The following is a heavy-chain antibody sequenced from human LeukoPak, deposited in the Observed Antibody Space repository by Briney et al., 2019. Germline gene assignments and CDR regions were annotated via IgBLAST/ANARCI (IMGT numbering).Heavy chain of an antibody. Sequence: SETLSLTCTVSGGSISSYYWSSTRQSPGKGLESIGYIYDSGSTNYNPSLKSRVTISVDTSKNQFSLRLSSATAADTAVYYCARSHGDDVRSEYFHHWGQGTLVTVSS. D-gene: IGHD4-17*01. J-gene: IGHJ1*01. V-gene: IGHV4-59*08. CDR2: IYDSGST. CDR3: ARSHGDDVRSEYFHH. CDR1: GGSISSYY.